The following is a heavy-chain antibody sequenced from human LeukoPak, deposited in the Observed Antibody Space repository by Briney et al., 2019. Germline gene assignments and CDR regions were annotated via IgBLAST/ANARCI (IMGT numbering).Heavy chain of an antibody. CDR3: VKDAGIAARPWYFDS. V-gene: IGHV3-9*01. Sequence: GGSLRLSCAASGFTFDEYGLHWVRQVPGKGLEWVSGINYQSATFDADSVKGRFTISRDDAKSLLFLVMDSLRPEDSALYYCVKDAGIAARPWYFDSWGQGTQVIVSS. D-gene: IGHD6-6*01. CDR1: GFTFDEYG. J-gene: IGHJ4*02. CDR2: INYQSATF.